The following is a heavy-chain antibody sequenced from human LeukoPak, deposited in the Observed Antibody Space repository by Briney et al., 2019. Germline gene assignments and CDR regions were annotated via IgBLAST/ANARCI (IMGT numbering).Heavy chain of an antibody. Sequence: SETLSLTCTVSGGSISSYYWSWIRQPAGKGLEWIGRIYTSGSTNYNPSLKSRVTMSVDTSKNQFSLKLSSVTAADTAVYYCARTHGSSIAAATLRHWGQGTLVTVSS. CDR2: IYTSGST. CDR1: GGSISSYY. J-gene: IGHJ1*01. V-gene: IGHV4-4*07. D-gene: IGHD6-13*01. CDR3: ARTHGSSIAAATLRH.